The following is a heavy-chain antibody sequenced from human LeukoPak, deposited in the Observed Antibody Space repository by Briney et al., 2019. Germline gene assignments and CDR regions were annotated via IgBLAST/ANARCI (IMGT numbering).Heavy chain of an antibody. CDR3: AELGITMIGGV. CDR1: GFTFSTYT. D-gene: IGHD3-10*02. J-gene: IGHJ6*04. V-gene: IGHV3-21*01. CDR2: ISSSSSYS. Sequence: GASLRLSCAASGFTFSTYTMDWVRQAPGKCLESVSSISSSSSYSYYASSVKGLFTISRNNAKNSLYLQMNSRRAEDTAVYYCAELGITMIGGVWGKGTTVTISS.